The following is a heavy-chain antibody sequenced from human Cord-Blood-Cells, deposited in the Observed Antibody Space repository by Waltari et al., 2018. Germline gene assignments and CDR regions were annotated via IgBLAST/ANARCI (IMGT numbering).Heavy chain of an antibody. CDR2: IKQDGSEK. CDR1: GFPFSSYW. J-gene: IGHJ3*02. V-gene: IGHV3-7*01. Sequence: EVQLVESGGGLVQPGGSLRPSCAASGFPFSSYWMSWVRQAPGKGLEWVANIKQDGSEKYYVDSVKGRFTISRDNAKNSLYLQMNSLRAEDTAVYYCARVMGLDAFDIWGQGTMVTVSS. CDR3: ARVMGLDAFDI.